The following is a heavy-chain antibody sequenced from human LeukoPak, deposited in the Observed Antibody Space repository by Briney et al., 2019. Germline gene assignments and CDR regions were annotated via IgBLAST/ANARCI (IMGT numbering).Heavy chain of an antibody. J-gene: IGHJ5*02. D-gene: IGHD3-3*01. CDR3: ARAHYDFWSGLNWFDP. Sequence: SETLSLTCTVSGGSISSYYWSWIRQPPGKGLEWIGYIYYSGSTNYNPSLKSRVIISVDTSKNQFSLKLSSVTAADTAVYYCARAHYDFWSGLNWFDPWGQGTLVTVSS. CDR2: IYYSGST. CDR1: GGSISSYY. V-gene: IGHV4-59*01.